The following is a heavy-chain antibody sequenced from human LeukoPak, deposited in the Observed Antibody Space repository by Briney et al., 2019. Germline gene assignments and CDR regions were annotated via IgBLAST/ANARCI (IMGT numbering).Heavy chain of an antibody. J-gene: IGHJ3*02. D-gene: IGHD3-9*01. Sequence: GGSLRLSCAASGFTFSSYAMSWVRQAPGKGLEWVSAISGSGGSTYYADSVKGRFTISRDNSKNTLYLQMNSLRAEDTAVYYCAKGAPKYEAVITTKAFPAFDIWGQGTMVTVSS. CDR1: GFTFSSYA. CDR2: ISGSGGST. CDR3: AKGAPKYEAVITTKAFPAFDI. V-gene: IGHV3-23*01.